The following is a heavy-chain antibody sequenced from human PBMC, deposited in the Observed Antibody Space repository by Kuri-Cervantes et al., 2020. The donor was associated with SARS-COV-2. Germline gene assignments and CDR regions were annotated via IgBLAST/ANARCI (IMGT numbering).Heavy chain of an antibody. Sequence: ASVKVSCKASGYTFTGYYMHWVRQAPGQGLEWMGWMNPSSGNTGYAQKFQGRVTITRNTSISTAYMELSSLRSEDTAVYYCARGDLGVTIFGVGAFDIWGQGTMVTVSS. CDR1: GYTFTGYY. CDR3: ARGDLGVTIFGVGAFDI. D-gene: IGHD3-3*01. V-gene: IGHV1-8*03. J-gene: IGHJ3*02. CDR2: MNPSSGNT.